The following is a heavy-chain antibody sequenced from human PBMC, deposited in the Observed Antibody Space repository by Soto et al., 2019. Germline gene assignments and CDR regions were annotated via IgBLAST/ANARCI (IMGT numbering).Heavy chain of an antibody. J-gene: IGHJ6*02. CDR1: GYIFVNYG. CDR3: VMVDNYVTPTPQDV. D-gene: IGHD3-16*01. Sequence: QVQLVQSGDEVKKPGASVKVSCKASGYIFVNYGIAWVRQAPGQGLAWMGWISPYTGNTHSATKVQGRLTMTTDTSTSTAYMDLGSLTSDDTAVYYCVMVDNYVTPTPQDVWGQGTTVTVSS. CDR2: ISPYTGNT. V-gene: IGHV1-18*01.